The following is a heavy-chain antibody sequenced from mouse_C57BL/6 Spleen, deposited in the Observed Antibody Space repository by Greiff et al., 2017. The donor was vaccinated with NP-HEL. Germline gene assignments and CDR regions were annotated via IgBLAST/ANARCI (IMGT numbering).Heavy chain of an antibody. V-gene: IGHV1-72*01. CDR3: ARSPYSSSSYDWYFDV. CDR1: GYTFTSYW. CDR2: IDPNSGGT. D-gene: IGHD1-1*01. J-gene: IGHJ1*01. Sequence: QVQLQQPGAELVKPGASVKLSCKASGYTFTSYWMHWVKQRPGRGLEWIGRIDPNSGGTKYNEKFKSKATLTVDKHSSTAYMQLSSLTSEDSAVYYCARSPYSSSSYDWYFDVWGPGTTVTVSS.